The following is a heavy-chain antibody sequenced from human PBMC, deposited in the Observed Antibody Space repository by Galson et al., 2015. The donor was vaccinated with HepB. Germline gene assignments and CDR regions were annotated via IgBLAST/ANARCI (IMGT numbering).Heavy chain of an antibody. CDR1: GGSISSSSHY. J-gene: IGHJ5*02. CDR3: ARRIIEGAAHNWFDP. D-gene: IGHD1-26*01. Sequence: ETLSLTCTVSGGSISSSSHYWDWVRQSPGKGLEWIGNIFYLGSTYYNPSLKSRVAISVDTSKNQFSLKLTSVTAADTAVYYCARRIIEGAAHNWFDPWGQGTLVTVSS. CDR2: IFYLGST. V-gene: IGHV4-39*01.